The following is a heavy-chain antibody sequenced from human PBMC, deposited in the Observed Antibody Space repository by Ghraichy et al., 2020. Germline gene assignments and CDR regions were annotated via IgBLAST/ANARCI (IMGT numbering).Heavy chain of an antibody. CDR2: IYYSGST. J-gene: IGHJ2*01. D-gene: IGHD6-13*01. CDR1: GGSISSSSYY. Sequence: SETLSLTCTVSGGSISSSSYYWGWIRQPPGKGLEWIGSIYYSGSTYYNPSLKSRVTISVDTSKNQFSLKLSSVTAADTAVYYCARRSSSWPNWYFDLWGRGTLVTVSS. V-gene: IGHV4-39*01. CDR3: ARRSSSWPNWYFDL.